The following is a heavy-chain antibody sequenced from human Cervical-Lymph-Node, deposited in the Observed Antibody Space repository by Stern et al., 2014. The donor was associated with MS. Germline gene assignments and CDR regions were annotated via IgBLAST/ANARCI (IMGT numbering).Heavy chain of an antibody. V-gene: IGHV4-61*01. CDR3: ARKTLEMAVIGEWFDS. D-gene: IGHD5-24*01. Sequence: QVQLVESGPRLLKPSETLSLTCTVSGDSVGSGRYYWSWIRQPPGKEPAWIGDIYYSGNTKYNTSLKGRVTISIDNSDKQFTLKLTSVTSAGTAVYFCARKTLEMAVIGEWFDSWGQGTLVSVSS. CDR2: IYYSGNT. CDR1: GDSVGSGRYY. J-gene: IGHJ5*01.